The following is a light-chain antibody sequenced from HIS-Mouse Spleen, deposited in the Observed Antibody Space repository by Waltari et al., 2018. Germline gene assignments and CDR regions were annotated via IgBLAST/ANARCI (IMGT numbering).Light chain of an antibody. CDR3: CSYAGSSTWV. CDR2: EGS. CDR1: AMEVGGFTF. V-gene: IGLV2-23*01. Sequence: HSPLPRPPPCLGLPGQWSTTPAPAPAMEVGGFTFFPWYQQHPGKAPKLMIYEGSKRPSGVSNRFSGSKSGNTASLTISGLQAEDEADYYCCSYAGSSTWVFGGGTKLTVL. J-gene: IGLJ3*02.